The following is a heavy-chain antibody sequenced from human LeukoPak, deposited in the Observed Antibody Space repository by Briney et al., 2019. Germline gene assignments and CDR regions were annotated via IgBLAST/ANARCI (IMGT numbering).Heavy chain of an antibody. Sequence: SETLSLACTVSGGSISSSSYYWGWIRQPPGKGLEWIGSIYYSGSTYYNPSLKSRVTISVDTSKNQFSLKLSSVTAADTAVYYCARSNTYYYGSGSYYNAGLFDYWGQGTLVTVSS. J-gene: IGHJ4*02. D-gene: IGHD3-10*01. V-gene: IGHV4-39*01. CDR2: IYYSGST. CDR3: ARSNTYYYGSGSYYNAGLFDY. CDR1: GGSISSSSYY.